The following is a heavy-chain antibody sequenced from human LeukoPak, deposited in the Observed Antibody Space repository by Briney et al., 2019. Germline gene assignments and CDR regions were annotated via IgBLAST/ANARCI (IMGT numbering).Heavy chain of an antibody. V-gene: IGHV1-69*05. CDR1: GGTFSSYA. CDR2: IIPIFSTA. CDR3: AREGGSITMIVDDAFDI. Sequence: SVKVSCKASGGTFSSYAISWVRQAPGQGLEWMGGIIPIFSTANYAQKFQGRVTITTDESTSTAYMELSSLRSEDTAVYYCAREGGSITMIVDDAFDIWGQGTMVTVSS. D-gene: IGHD3-22*01. J-gene: IGHJ3*02.